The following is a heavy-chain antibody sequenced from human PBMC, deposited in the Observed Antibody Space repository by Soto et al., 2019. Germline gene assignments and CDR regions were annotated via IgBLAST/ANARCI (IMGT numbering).Heavy chain of an antibody. CDR3: ARDSILRFSEWSPGWAFDI. V-gene: IGHV1-46*03. D-gene: IGHD3-3*01. J-gene: IGHJ3*02. CDR1: GGTFSSYA. CDR2: INPSGGST. Sequence: SVKVSCKASGGTFSSYAISWVRQAPGQGLEWMGIINPSGGSTSYAQKFQGRVTMTRDTSTSTVYMELSSLRSEDTAVYYCARDSILRFSEWSPGWAFDIWGQGTMVT.